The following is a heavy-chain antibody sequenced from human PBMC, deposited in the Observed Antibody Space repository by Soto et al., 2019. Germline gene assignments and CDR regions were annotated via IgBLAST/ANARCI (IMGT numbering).Heavy chain of an antibody. CDR1: GFTFSSYS. Sequence: PGGSLRLSCAASGFTFSSYSMNWVRQAPGKGLEWVAVISYDGSNKYYADSVKGRFTISRDNSKNTLYLQMNSLRAEDTAVYYCAKAGLVTYYDFWSGYPYYYYMDVWGKGTTVTVSS. V-gene: IGHV3-30*18. D-gene: IGHD3-3*01. CDR3: AKAGLVTYYDFWSGYPYYYYMDV. CDR2: ISYDGSNK. J-gene: IGHJ6*03.